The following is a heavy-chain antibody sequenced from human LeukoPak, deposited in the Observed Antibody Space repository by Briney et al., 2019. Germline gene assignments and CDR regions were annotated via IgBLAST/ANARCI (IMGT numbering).Heavy chain of an antibody. CDR1: GGTFSSYA. CDR3: ARGHYDILTGYYTKIDY. V-gene: IGHV1-69*04. D-gene: IGHD3-9*01. J-gene: IGHJ4*02. CDR2: IIPILGIA. Sequence: ASVKVSCKASGGTFSSYAISWVRQAPGQGLEWMGRIIPILGIANYAQKFQGRVTITADKSTSTAYMELSSLRSEDTAVYCCARGHYDILTGYYTKIDYWGQGTLVTVSS.